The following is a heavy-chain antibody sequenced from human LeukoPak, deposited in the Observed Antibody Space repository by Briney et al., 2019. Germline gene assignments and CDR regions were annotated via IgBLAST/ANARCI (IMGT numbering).Heavy chain of an antibody. CDR3: ARQNGSSGYYSYYYYYGMDV. V-gene: IGHV4-59*08. D-gene: IGHD3-22*01. CDR1: GGSISSYY. Sequence: SETLSLTCTVSGGSISSYYWSWIRQPPGKGLEWIGYIYYSGSANYNPSLKSRVTISVDTSKNQFSLKLSSVTAADTAVYYCARQNGSSGYYSYYYYYGMDVWGQGTTVTAS. CDR2: IYYSGSA. J-gene: IGHJ6*02.